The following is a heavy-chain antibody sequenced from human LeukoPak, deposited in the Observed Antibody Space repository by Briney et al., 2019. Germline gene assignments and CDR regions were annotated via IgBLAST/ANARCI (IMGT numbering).Heavy chain of an antibody. Sequence: PSETLSLTCAVSGGSIRSNNWWTWVRQPPGKGLEWIGEIFHSGSTNYYSSLKSRVTISLGESENHFSLKLSSVTAADTAVYYCARKGSDTWYTYWFAPWGQGTLVTVSS. V-gene: IGHV4-4*02. CDR3: ARKGSDTWYTYWFAP. J-gene: IGHJ5*02. CDR1: GGSIRSNNW. CDR2: IFHSGST. D-gene: IGHD6-13*01.